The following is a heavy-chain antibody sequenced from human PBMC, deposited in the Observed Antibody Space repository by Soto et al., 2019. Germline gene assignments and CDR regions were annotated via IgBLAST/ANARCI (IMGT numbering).Heavy chain of an antibody. Sequence: QVQLVQSGAEVRKPGSSIKVSCKASGGSFNSSAFSWVRQAPGQGLEWMGGIIPIFGATRYAQRFQGRLTITADVSTSTACMELSSLRSEVTAVYYCARESATRGGVFDSWGQGTLVTVSS. J-gene: IGHJ4*02. CDR2: IIPIFGAT. CDR3: ARESATRGGVFDS. CDR1: GGSFNSSA. D-gene: IGHD3-10*01. V-gene: IGHV1-69*01.